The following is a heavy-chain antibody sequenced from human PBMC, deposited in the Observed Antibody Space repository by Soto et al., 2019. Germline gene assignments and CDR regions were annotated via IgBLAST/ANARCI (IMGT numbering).Heavy chain of an antibody. D-gene: IGHD3-10*01. Sequence: PSETLSLTCAVYGGSFSGYYWTWIRQPPGTGLEWIGEINHSGSTNYNPSLKSRVTISVDTSKNHFSLKLSSVTAADTAVYYCATIKLGSNRLDYWGQETLVTVSS. CDR1: GGSFSGYY. CDR3: ATIKLGSNRLDY. CDR2: INHSGST. V-gene: IGHV4-34*01. J-gene: IGHJ4*02.